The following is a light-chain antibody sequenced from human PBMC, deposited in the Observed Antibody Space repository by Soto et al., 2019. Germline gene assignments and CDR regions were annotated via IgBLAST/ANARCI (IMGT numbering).Light chain of an antibody. V-gene: IGLV8-61*01. Sequence: QTVVTQEPSLSVSPGGTVTITCGLSSGSVSTSFYPGWYQQTPGQAPRTLIYSTNTRSSGVPDRFSGSILGNKAALTITGAQTDDECDYYCVLYMGSGIPWVFGGGTKLTVL. J-gene: IGLJ3*02. CDR1: SGSVSTSFY. CDR2: STN. CDR3: VLYMGSGIPWV.